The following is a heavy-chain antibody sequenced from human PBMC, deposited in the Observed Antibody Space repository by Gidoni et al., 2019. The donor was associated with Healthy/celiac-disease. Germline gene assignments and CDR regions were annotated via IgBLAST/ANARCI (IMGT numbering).Heavy chain of an antibody. V-gene: IGHV3-23*01. CDR3: AKGDYCSSTSCYPRAFDY. D-gene: IGHD2-2*01. Sequence: EVQLLESGGGLVQPGGSLSLACAASGFTFSSGAMSWVRQAPGKGLEWGSAISGSGGSPYYADSVKGRFTISRDNSKNTLYLQMNSLRAEDTAVYYCAKGDYCSSTSCYPRAFDYWGQGTLVTVSS. CDR2: ISGSGGSP. J-gene: IGHJ4*02. CDR1: GFTFSSGA.